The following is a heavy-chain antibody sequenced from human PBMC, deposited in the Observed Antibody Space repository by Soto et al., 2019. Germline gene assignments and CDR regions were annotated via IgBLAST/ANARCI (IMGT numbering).Heavy chain of an antibody. J-gene: IGHJ6*03. CDR3: ARGANNDYYYYYYMDA. CDR1: GFTFSSYG. Sequence: PGGSLRLSCAASGFTFSSYGMHWVRQAPGKGLEWVAVIWYDGSNKYYADSVKGRFTISRDNSKNTLYLQMNSLRAEDTAVYYCARGANNDYYYYYYMDAWGKGTTVTVSS. V-gene: IGHV3-33*01. CDR2: IWYDGSNK.